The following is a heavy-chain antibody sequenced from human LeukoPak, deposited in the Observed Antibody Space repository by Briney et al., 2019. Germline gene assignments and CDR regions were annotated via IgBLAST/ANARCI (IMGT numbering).Heavy chain of an antibody. V-gene: IGHV3-30*18. CDR3: AKDADQDYYDSSGYYFSLAD. D-gene: IGHD3-22*01. J-gene: IGHJ4*02. CDR1: RFTSSSYS. Sequence: GRSLRLSCAASRFTSSSYSMHSVRQAPDKRLEWVAVISYGGSNKYYADSVKGRFTISRDSSKNTLYLQMNSLRAEETAVYYCAKDADQDYYDSSGYYFSLADWGQGTLVTVSS. CDR2: ISYGGSNK.